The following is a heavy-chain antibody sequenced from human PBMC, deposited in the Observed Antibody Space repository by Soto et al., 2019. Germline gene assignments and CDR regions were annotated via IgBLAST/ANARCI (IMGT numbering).Heavy chain of an antibody. Sequence: PGGSLRLSCAASGFTFSSYAMHRVRQAPGKGLEWVAVISYDGSNKYYADSVKGRFTISRDNSKNTLYLQMNSLRAEDTAVYYCARDYTMVYAYFDYWGQETLVTVSS. J-gene: IGHJ4*02. CDR2: ISYDGSNK. D-gene: IGHD2-8*01. CDR1: GFTFSSYA. V-gene: IGHV3-30-3*01. CDR3: ARDYTMVYAYFDY.